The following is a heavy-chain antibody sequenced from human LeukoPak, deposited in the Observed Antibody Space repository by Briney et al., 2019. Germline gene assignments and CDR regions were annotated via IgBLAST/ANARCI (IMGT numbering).Heavy chain of an antibody. CDR1: GFTFSSYW. D-gene: IGHD6-19*01. J-gene: IGHJ4*02. V-gene: IGHV3-7*01. CDR3: ASLLAVAARDY. Sequence: PGGSLRLSCAASGFTFSSYWMSWVRQAPGRGLEWVANIKQDGSEKYYVDSVKGRFTISRDNAKNSLHLQMNSLRAEDTAVYYCASLLAVAARDYWGQGTLVTVSS. CDR2: IKQDGSEK.